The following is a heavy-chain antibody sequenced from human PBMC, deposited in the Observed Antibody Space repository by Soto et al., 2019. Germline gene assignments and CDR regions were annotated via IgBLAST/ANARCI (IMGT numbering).Heavy chain of an antibody. CDR2: VYHTGYT. CDR1: GGTVASRHW. V-gene: IGHV4-4*01. CDR3: AREIVTAGGNNYFDP. D-gene: IGHD2-21*02. Sequence: ETLSLTCGVSGGTVASRHWWGWVRQAPGGGLEWIVNVYHTGYTNLNPSLQIRVTISVDKSNNQFSLILNSLTAADTAVYFCAREIVTAGGNNYFDPWGPGTLVTV. J-gene: IGHJ5*02.